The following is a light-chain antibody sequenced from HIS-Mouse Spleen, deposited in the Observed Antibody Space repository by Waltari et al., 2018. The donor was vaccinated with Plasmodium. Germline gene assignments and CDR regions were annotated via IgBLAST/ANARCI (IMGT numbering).Light chain of an antibody. Sequence: DIQMPQSPSPLSASVGDRVTIPFRASQSISSWLAWYQQKPGKAPKLLSYKASSLESGVPSRFSGSGSGTEFTLTISSLQPDDFATYYCQQYNSYSWTFGQGTKVEIK. CDR3: QQYNSYSWT. J-gene: IGKJ1*01. V-gene: IGKV1-5*03. CDR1: QSISSW. CDR2: KAS.